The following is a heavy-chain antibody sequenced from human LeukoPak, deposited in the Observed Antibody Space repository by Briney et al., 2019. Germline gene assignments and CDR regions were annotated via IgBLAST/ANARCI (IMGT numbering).Heavy chain of an antibody. Sequence: ASVKVSCKASGYTFTSYGISWVRQAPGQGLEWMGWISGYTGATHYSVKLQDRLTVTTDTSTNTAYMELRSLRSADTAVYFCARDTPGLAKLFDYWGQGTLFTVSS. J-gene: IGHJ4*02. D-gene: IGHD2-15*01. V-gene: IGHV1-18*01. CDR2: ISGYTGAT. CDR1: GYTFTSYG. CDR3: ARDTPGLAKLFDY.